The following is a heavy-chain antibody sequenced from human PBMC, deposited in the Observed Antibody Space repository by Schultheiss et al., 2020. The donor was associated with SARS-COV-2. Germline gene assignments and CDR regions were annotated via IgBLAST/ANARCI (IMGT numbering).Heavy chain of an antibody. D-gene: IGHD5-18*01. CDR1: GFTFSSYA. CDR3: ARRGYSYGYKSSYYYYMDV. Sequence: GGSLRLSCAASGFTFSSYAMHWVRQAPGKGLEWVAVISYDGSNKYYADSVKGRFTISRHNSKNTLYLQMNSLRAEDTAVYYCARRGYSYGYKSSYYYYMDVWGKGTTVTVSS. J-gene: IGHJ6*03. V-gene: IGHV3-30*14. CDR2: ISYDGSNK.